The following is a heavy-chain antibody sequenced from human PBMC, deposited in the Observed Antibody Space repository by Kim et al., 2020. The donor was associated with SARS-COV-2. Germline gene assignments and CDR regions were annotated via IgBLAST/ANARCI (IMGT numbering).Heavy chain of an antibody. CDR3: AKAEYYYDSSGYYGRTYYFDY. V-gene: IGHV3-23*01. J-gene: IGHJ4*02. CDR2: ISGSGGST. CDR1: GFTFSSYA. D-gene: IGHD3-22*01. Sequence: GGSLRLSCAASGFTFSSYAMSWVRQAPGKGLEWVSAISGSGGSTYYADSVKGRFTISRDNSKNTLYLQMNSLRAEDTAVYYCAKAEYYYDSSGYYGRTYYFDYWGQGTLVTVSS.